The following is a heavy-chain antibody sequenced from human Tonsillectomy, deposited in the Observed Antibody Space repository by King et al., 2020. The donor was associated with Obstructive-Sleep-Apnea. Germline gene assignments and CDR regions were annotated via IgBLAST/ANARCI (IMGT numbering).Heavy chain of an antibody. V-gene: IGHV3-9*01. CDR3: AKGKRGSTSWYFDY. J-gene: IGHJ4*02. Sequence: VQLVESGGGLVQPGRSLRLPCEASGFTFDDYAIHWVRQAPGKGLEWGSAISWDSGSIGYEDSVKGRFTISRDNAQNSLYLQMNGLRAEDTALYYCAKGKRGSTSWYFDYWGQGTLVTVSS. D-gene: IGHD2-2*01. CDR1: GFTFDDYA. CDR2: ISWDSGSI.